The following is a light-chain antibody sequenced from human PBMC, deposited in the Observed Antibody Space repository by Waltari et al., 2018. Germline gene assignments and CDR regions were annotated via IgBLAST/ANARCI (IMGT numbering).Light chain of an antibody. V-gene: IGKV3-20*01. CDR3: QHYLRLPVT. Sequence: EIVLTQSPGTLSLSPGESATLSCRTSQSVTRALAWYQQNPGQAPRLLIYGASNRANGIPDRFSGSGSGTDFSLTISSLEPEDFAVYYCQHYLRLPVTFGQGTKVEVK. CDR2: GAS. J-gene: IGKJ1*01. CDR1: QSVTRA.